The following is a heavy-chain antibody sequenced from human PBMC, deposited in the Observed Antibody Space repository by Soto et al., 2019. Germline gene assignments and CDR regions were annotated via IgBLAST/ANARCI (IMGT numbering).Heavy chain of an antibody. D-gene: IGHD6-13*01. CDR2: ISSSGSTI. Sequence: GGSLRLSCAASGFTFSSYEMNWVRQAPGKGLEWVSYISSSGSTIYYADSVKGRFTISRDNAKNSLYLQMNSLRAEDTAVYYCAREISSSWYNNWFDPWGQGTLVTVSS. J-gene: IGHJ5*02. CDR1: GFTFSSYE. V-gene: IGHV3-48*03. CDR3: AREISSSWYNNWFDP.